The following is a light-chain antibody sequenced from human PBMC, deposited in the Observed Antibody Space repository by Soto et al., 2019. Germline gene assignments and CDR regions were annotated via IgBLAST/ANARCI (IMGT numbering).Light chain of an antibody. CDR3: QNCDTGARVV. Sequence: QPVLTQSPSASASLGSSVKLTCTLSSGHSSYAIAWHQQQPEKGPRYLMKLSSDGSHSKGAGIPDRFSGSSSGAERYLTISSLQSEDEADYYCQNCDTGARVVFGGGTKLTVL. V-gene: IGLV4-69*01. CDR1: SGHSSYA. J-gene: IGLJ2*01. CDR2: LSSDGSH.